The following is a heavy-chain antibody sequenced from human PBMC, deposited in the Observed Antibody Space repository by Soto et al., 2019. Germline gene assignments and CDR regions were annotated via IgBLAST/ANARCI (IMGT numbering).Heavy chain of an antibody. V-gene: IGHV3-30*18. D-gene: IGHD2-21*01. CDR1: GFTFGRYG. J-gene: IGHJ1*01. Sequence: QVPLVESGGGVVQPGRSLRLSCAASGFTFGRYGMYWVRQPPGKGLQWVARISYDGSDQFYGDSAKGRFTISRDNSKNTLYLQMNSLRNDDTVVNYCAKDTGADYWGQGTVVTVS. CDR3: AKDTGADY. CDR2: ISYDGSDQ.